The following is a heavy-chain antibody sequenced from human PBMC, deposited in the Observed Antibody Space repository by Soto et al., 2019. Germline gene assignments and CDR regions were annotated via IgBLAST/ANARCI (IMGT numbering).Heavy chain of an antibody. Sequence: SETLSLTCTVSGGSISSSSYYWGWIRQPPGKGLEWIGSIYYSGSTYYNPSLKSRVTISVDTSKNQFSLKLSSVTAADTAVYYCALDDYGDYGDYWGQGTLVTVSS. CDR3: ALDDYGDYGDY. CDR1: GGSISSSSYY. D-gene: IGHD4-17*01. J-gene: IGHJ4*02. V-gene: IGHV4-39*01. CDR2: IYYSGST.